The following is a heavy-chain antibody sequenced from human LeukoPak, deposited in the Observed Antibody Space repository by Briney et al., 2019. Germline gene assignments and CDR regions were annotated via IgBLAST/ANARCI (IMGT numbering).Heavy chain of an antibody. CDR2: IIPIFGTA. D-gene: IGHD5-18*01. V-gene: IGHV1-69*06. CDR1: GGTLSSYA. CDR3: ARAAAMDYPGVDY. Sequence: ASVKVSCKASGGTLSSYAISWVRQAPGQGLEWMGGIIPIFGTANYAQKFQGRVTITADKSTSTAYMELSSLRSEDTAVYYCARAAAMDYPGVDYWGQGTLVTVSS. J-gene: IGHJ4*02.